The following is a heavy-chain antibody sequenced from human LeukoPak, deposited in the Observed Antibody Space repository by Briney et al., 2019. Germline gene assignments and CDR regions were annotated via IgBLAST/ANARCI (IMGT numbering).Heavy chain of an antibody. Sequence: GGSLRLSCAASGFTFSSYSMKWVRQAPGKGVEWVSYIDSSSSTIYYADSVKGRFNISRDNAKNSLYLQMNSLRAEDTAVYYCASPFDYWGQGTLVTVSS. CDR3: ASPFDY. CDR2: IDSSSSTI. V-gene: IGHV3-48*01. J-gene: IGHJ4*02. CDR1: GFTFSSYS.